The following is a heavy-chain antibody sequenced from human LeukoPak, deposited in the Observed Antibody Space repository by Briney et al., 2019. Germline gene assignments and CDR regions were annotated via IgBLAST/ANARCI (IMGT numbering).Heavy chain of an antibody. V-gene: IGHV3-49*04. J-gene: IGHJ4*02. CDR2: IRSKAYGGTT. D-gene: IGHD3-3*01. Sequence: GGSLRLSCAASGFTFGDYAMSWVRQAPGKGLEWVGFIRSKAYGGTTEYAASVKGRFTISRDDSKSIAYLQMNSLKTEDTAVYYCTIEYYDFWSGYHGGWGQGTLVTVSS. CDR3: TIEYYDFWSGYHGG. CDR1: GFTFGDYA.